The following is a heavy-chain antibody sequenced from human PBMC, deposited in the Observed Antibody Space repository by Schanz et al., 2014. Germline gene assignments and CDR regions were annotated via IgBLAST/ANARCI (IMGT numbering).Heavy chain of an antibody. V-gene: IGHV3-30*18. CDR1: GFTFSSYG. CDR3: AKDATHIDSVLVPTAIDY. CDR2: MSYDGSTK. J-gene: IGHJ4*02. D-gene: IGHD2-2*01. Sequence: QVQLVESGGGVVQPGRSLRLSCAASGFTFSSYGMHWVRQAPGKGLELVAAMSYDGSTKYYGDSVKGRFTISRDNSKNTLYLHMNPLRSEDTAVYYCAKDATHIDSVLVPTAIDYWGQGTLVTVSS.